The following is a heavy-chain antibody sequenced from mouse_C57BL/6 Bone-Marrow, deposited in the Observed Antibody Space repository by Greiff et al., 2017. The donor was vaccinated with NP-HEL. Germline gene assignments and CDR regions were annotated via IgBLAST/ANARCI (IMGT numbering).Heavy chain of an antibody. CDR3: ARRGTTVDFYWYFDV. D-gene: IGHD1-1*01. CDR2: ISNLAYSI. V-gene: IGHV5-15*01. Sequence: EVKLVESGGGLVQPGGSLKLSCAASGFTFSDYGMAWVRQAPRKGPEWVAFISNLAYSIYYADTVTGRFTISRENAKNTLYLEMSSLRSEDTAMYYCARRGTTVDFYWYFDVWGTGTTVTVSS. CDR1: GFTFSDYG. J-gene: IGHJ1*03.